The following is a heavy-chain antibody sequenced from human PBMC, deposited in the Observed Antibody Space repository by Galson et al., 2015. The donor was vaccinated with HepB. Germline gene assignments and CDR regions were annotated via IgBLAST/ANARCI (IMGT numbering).Heavy chain of an antibody. CDR3: AIIFENENYCTNGVCFRTDY. Sequence: SVKVSCKASGGTFSSYAISWVRQAPGQGLEWMGGIIPIFGTANYAQKFQGRVTITADESTSTAYMELSSLRSEDTAVYYCAIIFENENYCTNGVCFRTDYWGQGTLVTVSS. CDR1: GGTFSSYA. V-gene: IGHV1-69*13. D-gene: IGHD2-8*01. J-gene: IGHJ4*02. CDR2: IIPIFGTA.